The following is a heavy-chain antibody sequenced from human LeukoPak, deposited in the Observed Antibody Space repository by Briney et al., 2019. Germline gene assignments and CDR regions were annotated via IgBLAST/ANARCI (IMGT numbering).Heavy chain of an antibody. CDR2: INTDGSST. CDR1: GFTFSSYW. Sequence: GRSLRLSCAASGFTFSSYWMHWVRQAPGKGLVWVSRINTDGSSTNYADSVKGRFTISRDNAKNTLYLQMNSLRAEDTAVYYCARVLWGARGDYWGQGTVVTVSS. CDR3: ARVLWGARGDY. J-gene: IGHJ4*02. V-gene: IGHV3-74*01. D-gene: IGHD3-10*01.